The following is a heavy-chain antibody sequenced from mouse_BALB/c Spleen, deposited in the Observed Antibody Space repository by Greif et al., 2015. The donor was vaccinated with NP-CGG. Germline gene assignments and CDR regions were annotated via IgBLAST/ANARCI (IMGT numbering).Heavy chain of an antibody. Sequence: EVQGVESGGGLVKPGGSLKLSCAASGFTFSDYYMYWVRQTPEKRLEWVATISDGGSYTYYPDSVKGRFTISRDNAKNNLYLQMSSLKSEDTAMYYCARDLVGYFDVWGAGTTVTASS. J-gene: IGHJ1*01. CDR1: GFTFSDYY. CDR3: ARDLVGYFDV. CDR2: ISDGGSYT. V-gene: IGHV5-4*02.